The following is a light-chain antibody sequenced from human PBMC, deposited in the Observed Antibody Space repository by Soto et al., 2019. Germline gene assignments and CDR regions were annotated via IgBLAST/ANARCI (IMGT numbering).Light chain of an antibody. Sequence: AIRMTQSPSSFSASTGDRVTMTCRASQGISSYLAWYQQKPGKAPKLLIYAASTLQSGVPSRFSGSGSGTDFTLTISCLQSEDFASYYCQQYYSYPPTFAQGTKVEIK. CDR2: AAS. V-gene: IGKV1-8*01. CDR1: QGISSY. CDR3: QQYYSYPPT. J-gene: IGKJ1*01.